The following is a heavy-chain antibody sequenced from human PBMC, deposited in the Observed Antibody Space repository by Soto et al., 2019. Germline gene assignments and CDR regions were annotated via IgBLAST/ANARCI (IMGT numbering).Heavy chain of an antibody. Sequence: ASVKVSCKASGYTFTGYYMHWVRQAPGQGLEWMGWINPNSGGTNYAQKFQGWVTMTRDTSISTAYMELSRLRSDDTAVYYCARSVSSVGYYYYYGMEGWCEGTTVTVSS. CDR2: INPNSGGT. V-gene: IGHV1-2*04. D-gene: IGHD4-17*01. J-gene: IGHJ6*04. CDR1: GYTFTGYY. CDR3: ARSVSSVGYYYYYGMEG.